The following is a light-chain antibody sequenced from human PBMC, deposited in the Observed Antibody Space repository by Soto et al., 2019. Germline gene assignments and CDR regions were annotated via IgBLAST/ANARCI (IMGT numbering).Light chain of an antibody. J-gene: IGLJ2*01. CDR3: SSYTTIKTVI. CDR2: VVT. V-gene: IGLV2-14*01. CDR1: SSDVGAYNY. Sequence: QSALAQPASVSGSPGQSITISCTGTSSDVGAYNYVSWYHQHHPGKAPELIIYVVTDRPSGGSTRFSGSKSGNTASLTNAGLQAEDEGDYYCSSYTTIKTVIFGGGTKLTVL.